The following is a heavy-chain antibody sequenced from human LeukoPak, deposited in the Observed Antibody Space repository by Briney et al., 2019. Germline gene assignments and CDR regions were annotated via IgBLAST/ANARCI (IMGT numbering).Heavy chain of an antibody. D-gene: IGHD1-26*01. CDR2: FDPEDGVT. Sequence: ASVKVSCKVSGYTLTELSMHWVRQAPGKGLEWMGGFDPEDGVTIYAQKFQGRDTMTEDTSTDTAYMELSRLRSEDTAVYYCATAGPYSGSHSPFDYWGQGTLVTVSS. CDR1: GYTLTELS. CDR3: ATAGPYSGSHSPFDY. V-gene: IGHV1-24*01. J-gene: IGHJ4*02.